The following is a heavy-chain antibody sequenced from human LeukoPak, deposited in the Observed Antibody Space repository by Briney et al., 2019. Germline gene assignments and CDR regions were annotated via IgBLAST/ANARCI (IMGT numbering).Heavy chain of an antibody. CDR2: INHSGST. V-gene: IGHV4-34*01. J-gene: IGHJ3*02. Sequence: SETLSLTCAVYGGSFSGYYWSWIRQPPGKGLEWIGEINHSGSTNYNPSLKSRVTISVDTSKNQFSLKLSSVTAADTAVYYCARRGYCSSTSCSGYAFDIWGQGKMVTVSS. CDR3: ARRGYCSSTSCSGYAFDI. CDR1: GGSFSGYY. D-gene: IGHD2-2*01.